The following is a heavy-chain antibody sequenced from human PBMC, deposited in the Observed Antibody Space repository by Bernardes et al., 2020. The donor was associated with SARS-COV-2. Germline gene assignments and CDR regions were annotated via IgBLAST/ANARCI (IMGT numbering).Heavy chain of an antibody. CDR2: INSDGSST. CDR1: GFTFSSYW. CDR3: ARVDSTWIQLSQFDAFDI. Sequence: GSLRLSCAASGFTFSSYWMHWVRQAPGKGLVWVSRINSDGSSTSYADSVKGRFTISRDNAKNTLYLQMNSLRAEDTAVYYCARVDSTWIQLSQFDAFDIWGQGTMVTVSS. D-gene: IGHD5-18*01. V-gene: IGHV3-74*01. J-gene: IGHJ3*02.